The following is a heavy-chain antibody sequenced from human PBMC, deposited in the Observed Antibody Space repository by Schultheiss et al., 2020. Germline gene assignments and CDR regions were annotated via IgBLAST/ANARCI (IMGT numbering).Heavy chain of an antibody. CDR1: GYSISSGYY. CDR3: AREDL. CDR2: IYYSGST. Sequence: SETLSLTCAVSGYSISSGYYWGWIRQPPGKGLEWIGYIYYSGSTNYNPSLKSRVTISVDTSKNQFSLKLSSVTAADTAVYYCAREDLWGQGTTVTVSS. J-gene: IGHJ6*02. V-gene: IGHV4-38-2*02.